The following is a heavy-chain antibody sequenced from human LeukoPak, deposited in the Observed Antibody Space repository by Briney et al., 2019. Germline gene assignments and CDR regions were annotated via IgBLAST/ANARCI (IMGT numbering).Heavy chain of an antibody. J-gene: IGHJ4*02. CDR1: GFTFSTHS. CDR2: ISSSGSYI. CDR3: AKIPSATESFDY. D-gene: IGHD5-12*01. Sequence: GGSLRLSCAASGFTFSTHSMNWVRQAPGKGLEWVSSISSSGSYIYYADSMKGRFTISRDNAKNTLYLQMDSLRAEDTAIYYCAKIPSATESFDYWGQGTLVTVSS. V-gene: IGHV3-21*01.